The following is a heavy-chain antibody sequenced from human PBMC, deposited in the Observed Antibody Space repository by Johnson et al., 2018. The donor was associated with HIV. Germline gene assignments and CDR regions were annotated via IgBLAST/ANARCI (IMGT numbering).Heavy chain of an antibody. CDR2: ISGSGGST. J-gene: IGHJ3*02. Sequence: VQLVESGGGVVQPGRSLRLSCAASGFTFRSYPMHCVRQAPGKGLEWVSAISGSGGSTYYADSVKGRFTISRDNSKNTLHLQMNSRRAEDTAVYYCANGRSSWYGAFDIWGQGTMVTVSS. CDR3: ANGRSSWYGAFDI. V-gene: IGHV3-23*04. CDR1: GFTFRSYP. D-gene: IGHD6-13*01.